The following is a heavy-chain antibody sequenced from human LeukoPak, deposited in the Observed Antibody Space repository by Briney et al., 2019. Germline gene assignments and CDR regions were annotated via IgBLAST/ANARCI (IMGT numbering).Heavy chain of an antibody. J-gene: IGHJ4*02. CDR1: GGSFSGYY. V-gene: IGHV4-34*01. CDR2: INHSGST. Sequence: SETLSLTCAVYGGSFSGYYWSWIRQPPGKGLEWIGEINHSGSTNYNPSLKSRVTISVDTSKNQFPLKLSSVTAADTAVYYCARSYSGSYLPFDYWGQGTLVTVSS. CDR3: ARSYSGSYLPFDY. D-gene: IGHD1-26*01.